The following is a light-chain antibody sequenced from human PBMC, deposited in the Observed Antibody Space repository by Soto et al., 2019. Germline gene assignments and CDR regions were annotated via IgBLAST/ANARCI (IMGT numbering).Light chain of an antibody. CDR2: GAS. J-gene: IGKJ2*01. Sequence: EIVLTQSPGTLSLSPGERATLSCRASQSVSSSYLAWYQQKPGQAPRLLIYGASSRATGIPGRFSGSGSGTDVTLTISRLEPEDFAVYSCQQYGSSPYTFGQETKLEIK. V-gene: IGKV3-20*01. CDR1: QSVSSSY. CDR3: QQYGSSPYT.